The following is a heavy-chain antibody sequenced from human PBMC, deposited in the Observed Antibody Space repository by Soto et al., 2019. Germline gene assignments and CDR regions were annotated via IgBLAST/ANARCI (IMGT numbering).Heavy chain of an antibody. D-gene: IGHD5-12*01. CDR2: MNPNNGDT. J-gene: IGHJ4*02. V-gene: IGHV1-8*01. CDR1: GYTFISYD. CDR3: ARRDGYIFDY. Sequence: QVQLVQSGAEVKKPGASVKVSCKASGYTFISYDINWVRQTTGQGLEWMGWMNPNNGDTGYAQKSQGRVTMTRNTSINTANLDFSSLSSDDTAVYFCARRDGYIFDYWGQGTLVTVSS.